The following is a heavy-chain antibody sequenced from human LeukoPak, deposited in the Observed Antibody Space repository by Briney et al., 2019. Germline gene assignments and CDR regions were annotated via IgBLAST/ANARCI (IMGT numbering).Heavy chain of an antibody. V-gene: IGHV3-21*01. CDR3: ARDLRTDSSFSPFDY. J-gene: IGHJ4*02. CDR1: GFTFSSYS. D-gene: IGHD3/OR15-3a*01. CDR2: ISTSSSYI. Sequence: GGSLRLSCAASGFTFSSYSMNWVRQAPGKGLEWVSSISTSSSYIYYADSVKGRFTISRDNAKKSLYLQMNSLRAEDTAVYYCARDLRTDSSFSPFDYWGQGTLVTVSS.